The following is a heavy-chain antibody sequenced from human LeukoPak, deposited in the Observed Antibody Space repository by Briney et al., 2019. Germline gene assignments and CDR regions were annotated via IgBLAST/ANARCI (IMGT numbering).Heavy chain of an antibody. V-gene: IGHV3-48*03. D-gene: IGHD2/OR15-2a*01. J-gene: IGHJ4*02. CDR2: ISSSGSII. CDR3: ARDWFHAIDY. CDR1: GFSFSIYE. Sequence: GGSLRLSCAASGFSFSIYEMNWVRQAPGKGLEWVSYISSSGSIILYADSVKGRFTISRDNAKNLVYLEMNSLRAEDTAVYYCARDWFHAIDYWGQGTLVTVSS.